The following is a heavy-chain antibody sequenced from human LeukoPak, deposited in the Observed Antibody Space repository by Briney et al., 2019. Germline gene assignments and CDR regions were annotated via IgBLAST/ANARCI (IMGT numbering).Heavy chain of an antibody. V-gene: IGHV4-59*01. D-gene: IGHD3-22*01. CDR1: GGSISSYY. J-gene: IGHJ6*03. CDR3: ARSSEGRYYYDSSGYSYYYYYMDV. CDR2: IYYSGST. Sequence: SETLSLTCTVSGGSISSYYWSWIRQPPGKGLEWIGYIYYSGSTSYNPSLKSRVTISVDTSMNQFSLKLSSVTAADTAVYYCARSSEGRYYYDSSGYSYYYYYMDVWGKGTTVTISS.